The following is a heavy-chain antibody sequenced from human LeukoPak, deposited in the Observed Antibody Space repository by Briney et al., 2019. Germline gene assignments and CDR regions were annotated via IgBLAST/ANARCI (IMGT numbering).Heavy chain of an antibody. J-gene: IGHJ4*02. CDR3: AKDGHCSGGTCSSFDY. CDR2: VYTGGTT. V-gene: IGHV3-23*03. D-gene: IGHD2-15*01. Sequence: GGSLRLSCEASGFTFSSYGMSWVRQAPGKGLEWVSVVYTGGTTYYTDSVKGRFTISRDNSQNTVFLQMNSLRDEDTAVYYCAKDGHCSGGTCSSFDYWGQGTLVTVSS. CDR1: GFTFSSYG.